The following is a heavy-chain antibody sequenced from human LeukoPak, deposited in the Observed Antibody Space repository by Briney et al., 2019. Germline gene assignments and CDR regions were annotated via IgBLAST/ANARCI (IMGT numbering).Heavy chain of an antibody. Sequence: SETLSLTCTVSGDSISSYYWSWIRQPAGKGLEWIGRIYTSGSTNYNPSLKSRVTMSVDTSKNQFSLKLSSVTAADTAVYYCARDSYYDILTGYYDARWFDPWGQGTLVTVSS. V-gene: IGHV4-4*07. CDR2: IYTSGST. CDR3: ARDSYYDILTGYYDARWFDP. CDR1: GDSISSYY. D-gene: IGHD3-9*01. J-gene: IGHJ5*02.